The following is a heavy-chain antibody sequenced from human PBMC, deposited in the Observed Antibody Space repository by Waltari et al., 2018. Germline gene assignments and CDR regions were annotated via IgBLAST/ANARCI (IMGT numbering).Heavy chain of an antibody. J-gene: IGHJ6*02. CDR3: ARVRLGDSSGSYWRIFYSYYVMHV. CDR2: ISGASDHI. CDR1: GFTFSDYS. D-gene: IGHD3-22*01. V-gene: IGHV3-21*06. Sequence: EVQLVESGGGPARPGGSLRLSCAASGFTFSDYSMTWVRQTPGAGLEWVSSISGASDHIYYADSVKGRFTISRDNANNAVFLQMNSLRAEDTAVYFCARVRLGDSSGSYWRIFYSYYVMHVWGQGTTVTVSS.